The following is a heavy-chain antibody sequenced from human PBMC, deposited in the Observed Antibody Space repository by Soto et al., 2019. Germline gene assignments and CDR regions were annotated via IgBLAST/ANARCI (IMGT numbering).Heavy chain of an antibody. CDR2: IMPFFGSG. V-gene: IGHV1-69*01. CDR3: ARDMTRTVVPYFDF. J-gene: IGHJ4*02. D-gene: IGHD1-7*01. Sequence: QVHLVQSGAEVKKPGSSVKVSCKAIGGTFSSYAFSWVRQAPGQGLEWMGGIMPFFGSGNYAQKFQGRVNITADESTSSVYLELSSLRSEDTAVYYCARDMTRTVVPYFDFWGQGTLVTVSS. CDR1: GGTFSSYA.